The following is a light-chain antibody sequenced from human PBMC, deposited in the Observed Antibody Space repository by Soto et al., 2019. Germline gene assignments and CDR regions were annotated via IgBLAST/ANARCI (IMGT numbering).Light chain of an antibody. CDR3: HQYGSSPLT. CDR2: GAS. V-gene: IGKV3-20*01. J-gene: IGKJ4*01. Sequence: ENVLTQFPGTLSLSPGDRATLSCRASQSLSSDSLAWYQQKPGQAPRLLIYGASSRANGIPGRFSGSGSGTDFTLSISRLEPEDFAVYYCHQYGSSPLTFGGGTKVDIK. CDR1: QSLSSDS.